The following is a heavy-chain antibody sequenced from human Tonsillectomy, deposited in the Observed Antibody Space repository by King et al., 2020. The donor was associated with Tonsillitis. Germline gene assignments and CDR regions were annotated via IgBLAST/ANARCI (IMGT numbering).Heavy chain of an antibody. J-gene: IGHJ5*02. D-gene: IGHD3-3*01. Sequence: VQLQESGPGLVKPSETLSLTCSVSGGSITSYYWSWIRQPAGKGLEWIGRLYTSGSTHYNPSLKGRVSMSVDTSRNQFSLKLTSVTAADTAVYYCAKDPPLWSPHSNFFDPWGQGTLVIVSS. CDR2: LYTSGST. CDR1: GGSITSYY. V-gene: IGHV4-4*07. CDR3: AKDPPLWSPHSNFFDP.